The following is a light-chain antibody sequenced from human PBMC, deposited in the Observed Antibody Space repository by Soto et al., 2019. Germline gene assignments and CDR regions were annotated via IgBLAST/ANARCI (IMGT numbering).Light chain of an antibody. V-gene: IGLV1-40*01. CDR1: SSNIGAGYD. J-gene: IGLJ1*01. Sequence: QSVLTQPPSVSGAPGQRVTISCTGSSSNIGAGYDVHWYQHLPGTAPKLLIYGNSNRPSGVPDRFSGSKSGTSASLSIAGLHAEEDADYYCQAYDASRSAAFGTGTKLTVL. CDR3: QAYDASRSAA. CDR2: GNS.